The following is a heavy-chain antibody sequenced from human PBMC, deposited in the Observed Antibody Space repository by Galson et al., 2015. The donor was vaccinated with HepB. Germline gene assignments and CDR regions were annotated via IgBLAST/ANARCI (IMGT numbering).Heavy chain of an antibody. CDR2: IYWDDDK. Sequence: PALVKPTQTLTLTCTFSGFSLSTSGVGVGWIRQPPGKALEWLALIYWDDDKRYSPSLKSRLTITKDTSKNQVVLTMTNMDPVDTATYYCAHNDYYDSSGYYYYFDYWGQGTLVTVSS. CDR3: AHNDYYDSSGYYYYFDY. CDR1: GFSLSTSGVG. V-gene: IGHV2-5*02. D-gene: IGHD3-22*01. J-gene: IGHJ4*02.